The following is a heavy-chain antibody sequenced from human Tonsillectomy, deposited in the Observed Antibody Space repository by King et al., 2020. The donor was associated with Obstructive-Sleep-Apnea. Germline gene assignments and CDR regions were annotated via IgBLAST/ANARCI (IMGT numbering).Heavy chain of an antibody. Sequence: VQSGPEVKKPGESLKISCKSSGYSFTSYWIGWVRQMHGKGLAWMGIIYPGDSDTRYSTSFEGQVTISADTPITTAFLHWSSLKASDSAMYYCARRCGGDCYHDYWGQGTPVTVSS. CDR2: IYPGDSDT. V-gene: IGHV5-51*01. J-gene: IGHJ4*02. CDR3: ARRCGGDCYHDY. CDR1: GYSFTSYW. D-gene: IGHD2-21*02.